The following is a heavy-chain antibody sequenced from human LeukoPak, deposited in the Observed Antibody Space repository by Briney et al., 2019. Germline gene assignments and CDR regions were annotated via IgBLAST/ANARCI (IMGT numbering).Heavy chain of an antibody. CDR2: ISSSSSYI. J-gene: IGHJ4*02. CDR3: ARDKSSGYVGASSFDY. Sequence: PGGSLRLSCAASGFTFSTYSMNWVRRAPGKGLECVSSISSSSSYIYYADSVKGRFTISRDNAKNSLSLLMNSLRAEDTAVYYCARDKSSGYVGASSFDYWGQGTLVTVSS. D-gene: IGHD1-26*01. V-gene: IGHV3-21*01. CDR1: GFTFSTYS.